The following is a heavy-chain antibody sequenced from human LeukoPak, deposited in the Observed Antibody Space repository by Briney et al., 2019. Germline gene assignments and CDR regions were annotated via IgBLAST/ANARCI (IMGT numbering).Heavy chain of an antibody. CDR1: GFIFGKAW. Sequence: GGSLRLSCQASGFIFGKAWMGGVGQPPGKGLDWVGRIKSKTDGGTTDYAAPVTDRFTISRDDSKSTLYLQMNSLKTEDTALYFCTTYSFYYDYWGQGTLVTVSS. CDR3: TTYSFYYDY. V-gene: IGHV3-15*01. D-gene: IGHD5-18*01. CDR2: IKSKTDGGTT. J-gene: IGHJ4*02.